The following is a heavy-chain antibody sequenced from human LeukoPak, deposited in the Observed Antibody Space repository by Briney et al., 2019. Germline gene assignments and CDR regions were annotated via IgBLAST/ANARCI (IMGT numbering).Heavy chain of an antibody. CDR2: ISYDGSNK. CDR1: GFTFSSYA. V-gene: IGHV3-30-3*01. Sequence: GRSLRLSCAASGFTFSSYAMHWVRQAPGKGLEWVAVISYDGSNKYYADSVKGRFTISRDNSKNTLYLQMNSLRAEDTAVYYCARDSGFYGSGSYGPPSFDYWGQGTLVTVSS. D-gene: IGHD3-10*01. CDR3: ARDSGFYGSGSYGPPSFDY. J-gene: IGHJ4*02.